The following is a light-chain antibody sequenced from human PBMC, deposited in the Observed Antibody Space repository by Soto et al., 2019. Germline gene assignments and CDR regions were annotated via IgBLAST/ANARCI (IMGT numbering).Light chain of an antibody. CDR2: GAS. V-gene: IGKV3-15*01. J-gene: IGKJ2*01. CDR3: QQYNNWPPFMYT. Sequence: EILMTQSPPTLSLSPGERATLSCGASQTIYTNLAWYQQRLGQAPRLPIYGASTRAPGIPARFSGSGSGTEFTLTISSLQSEDFAVYYCQQYNNWPPFMYTFGPGTKVDIK. CDR1: QTIYTN.